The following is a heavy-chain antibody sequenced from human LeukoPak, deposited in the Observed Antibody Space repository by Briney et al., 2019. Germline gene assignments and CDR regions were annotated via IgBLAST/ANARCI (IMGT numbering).Heavy chain of an antibody. CDR2: ISSSSSYI. V-gene: IGHV3-21*01. D-gene: IGHD6-19*01. CDR3: ATRIAVAGTEGYYFDY. CDR1: GFTFSSYS. J-gene: IGHJ4*02. Sequence: GGSPRLSCAASGFTFSSYSMNWVRQAPGKGLEWVSSISSSSSYIYYADSVKGRFTISRDNAKNSLYLQMNSLRAEDTAVYYCATRIAVAGTEGYYFDYWGQGTLVTVSS.